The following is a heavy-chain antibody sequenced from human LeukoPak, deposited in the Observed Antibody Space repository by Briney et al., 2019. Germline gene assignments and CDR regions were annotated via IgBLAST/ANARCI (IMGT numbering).Heavy chain of an antibody. CDR2: ISGSGGST. CDR1: VFIFRDYT. J-gene: IGHJ4*02. CDR3: AKFPDY. V-gene: IGHV3-23*01. Sequence: GGSLRLSCVASVFIFRDYTMNWVRQTPGKGLEWVSAISGSGGSTYYADSVKGRFTISRDNSKNTLYLQMNSLRAEDTAVYYCAKFPDYWGQGTLVTVSS.